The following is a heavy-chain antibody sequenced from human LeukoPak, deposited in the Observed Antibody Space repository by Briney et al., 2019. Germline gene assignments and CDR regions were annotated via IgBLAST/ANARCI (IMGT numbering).Heavy chain of an antibody. CDR2: FDPEDGET. CDR1: GYTLTELS. V-gene: IGHV1-24*01. CDR3: ATAHDFWSGYINWFDP. D-gene: IGHD3-3*01. Sequence: GASVTVSCKVSGYTLTELSMHWVRQAPGKGLEWMGGFDPEDGETIYAQKFQGRVTMTEDTSTDTAYMELSSLRSEDTAVYYCATAHDFWSGYINWFDPWGQGTLVTVSS. J-gene: IGHJ5*02.